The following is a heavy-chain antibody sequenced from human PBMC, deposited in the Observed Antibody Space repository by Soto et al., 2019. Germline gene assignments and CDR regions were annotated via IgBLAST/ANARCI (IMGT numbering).Heavy chain of an antibody. D-gene: IGHD6-13*01. CDR2: ISGSGGRT. J-gene: IGHJ6*03. CDR1: GFTFSSYA. Sequence: EVQLLESGGGLVQPGGSLRLSCAASGFTFSSYAMSWVRQAPGKGLEWVSAISGSGGRTYYADSVKGRFTISRDNSKNTLYLQMNSLRAEDTAVYYCAKSREQLMAYYYYMDVWGKGTTVTVSS. V-gene: IGHV3-23*01. CDR3: AKSREQLMAYYYYMDV.